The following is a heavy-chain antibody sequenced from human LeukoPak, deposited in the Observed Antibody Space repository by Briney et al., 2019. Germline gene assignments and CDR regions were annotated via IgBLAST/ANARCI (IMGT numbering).Heavy chain of an antibody. V-gene: IGHV4-34*01. CDR3: ARRPKICYYYYMDV. Sequence: SETLSLACAVYGGSFSGYYWSWIRQPPGKGLEWIGEINHSGSTNYNPSLKSRVTISVDTSKNQFSLKLSSVTAADTAVYYCARRPKICYYYYMDVWGKGTTVTISS. CDR1: GGSFSGYY. CDR2: INHSGST. J-gene: IGHJ6*03.